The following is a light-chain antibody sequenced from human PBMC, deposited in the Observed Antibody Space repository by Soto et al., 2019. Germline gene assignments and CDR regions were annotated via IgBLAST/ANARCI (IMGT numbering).Light chain of an antibody. CDR2: DTS. CDR1: QSISSW. Sequence: DIQMTQSPSTLSASVGDRVTITCRASQSISSWLAWYQQKPGKAPKLLIYDTSHRATGIPARFSGSGSGTDFTLTISSLEPEDFAVYYCQQRSSWMWAFGQGTRVEVK. V-gene: IGKV1-5*01. J-gene: IGKJ1*01. CDR3: QQRSSWMWA.